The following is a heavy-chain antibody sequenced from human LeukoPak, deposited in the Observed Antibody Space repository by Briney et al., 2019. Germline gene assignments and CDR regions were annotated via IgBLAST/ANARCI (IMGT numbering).Heavy chain of an antibody. V-gene: IGHV2-5*02. D-gene: IGHD4-17*01. CDR2: IYWDDDK. Sequence: SGPTLVNPTQPLTLTCTFSGFSLSTSGVGVGWIRQPPGKALEWLALIYWDDDKRYSPSLKSRLTITKDTSKNQVVLIMTNMDPVDTATYYCAHSEPLTVTTNNDAFDIWGQGTMVTVSS. J-gene: IGHJ3*02. CDR1: GFSLSTSGVG. CDR3: AHSEPLTVTTNNDAFDI.